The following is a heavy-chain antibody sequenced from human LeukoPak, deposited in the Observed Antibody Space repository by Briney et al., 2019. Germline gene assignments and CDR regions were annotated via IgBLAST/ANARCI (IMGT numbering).Heavy chain of an antibody. J-gene: IGHJ4*02. Sequence: GGSLRLSCAASGFTLSSYDMHWARQAPGKGLEWVAVISYDGSNKYYADSVKGRFTISRDNSKNTLYLQMNSLRAEDTAVYYCARDLLGKNFDYWGQGTLVTVSS. D-gene: IGHD1-26*01. V-gene: IGHV3-30*03. CDR1: GFTLSSYD. CDR3: ARDLLGKNFDY. CDR2: ISYDGSNK.